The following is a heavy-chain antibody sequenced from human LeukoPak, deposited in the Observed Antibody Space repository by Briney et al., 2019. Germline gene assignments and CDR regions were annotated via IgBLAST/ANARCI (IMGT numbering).Heavy chain of an antibody. CDR2: ISGSGGST. V-gene: IGHV3-23*01. J-gene: IGHJ3*02. Sequence: PGGSLRLSCAASGFTFSSYAMSWVRQAPGQGLEWVSAISGSGGSTYYAGSVKGRFTISRDNSKNTLYLQMNSLRAEDTAVYYGANGGLDDAFDIWGQGTRVTVSS. CDR3: ANGGLDDAFDI. CDR1: GFTFSSYA.